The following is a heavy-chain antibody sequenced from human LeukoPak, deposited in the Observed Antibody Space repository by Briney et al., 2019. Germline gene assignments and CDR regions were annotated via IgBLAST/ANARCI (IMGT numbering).Heavy chain of an antibody. V-gene: IGHV4-4*07. CDR2: IYSSGST. J-gene: IGHJ5*02. CDR1: GGSISSYY. D-gene: IGHD3-10*01. CDR3: ARDWFSGYGSGTGWFDP. Sequence: PSETLSLTCTVSGGSISSYYWSWIRQPAGKGLEWIGRIYSSGSTKYNPSLKSRVTMSVDTSKNHFSLKLSSVTAADTAVYYCARDWFSGYGSGTGWFDPWGQGTLVTVS.